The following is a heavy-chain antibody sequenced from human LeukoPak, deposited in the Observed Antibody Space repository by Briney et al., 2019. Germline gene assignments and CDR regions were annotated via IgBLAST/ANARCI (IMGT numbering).Heavy chain of an antibody. D-gene: IGHD3-22*01. CDR3: AGAYYYDSSGYFGAFDI. J-gene: IGHJ3*02. Sequence: ASVKVSCKASGYTFTSYGISWVRQAPGQGLEWMGWISAYNGNTNYAQKLQGRVTMTTGTSTSTAYMELRSLRSDDTAVYYCAGAYYYDSSGYFGAFDIWGQGTMVTVSS. V-gene: IGHV1-18*01. CDR1: GYTFTSYG. CDR2: ISAYNGNT.